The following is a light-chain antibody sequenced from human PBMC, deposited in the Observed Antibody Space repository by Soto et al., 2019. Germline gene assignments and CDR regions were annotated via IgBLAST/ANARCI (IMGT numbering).Light chain of an antibody. Sequence: EVVMTQSPATLSVSPGERVTLSCRASQSINAHLAWYQQKPGQAPRLLIHGASTRATGIPARFSGSGFGTELILTISSLQSEDFAVYYCQQYNTWLWTFGKGTKVEIQ. CDR1: QSINAH. J-gene: IGKJ1*01. CDR2: GAS. V-gene: IGKV3-15*01. CDR3: QQYNTWLWT.